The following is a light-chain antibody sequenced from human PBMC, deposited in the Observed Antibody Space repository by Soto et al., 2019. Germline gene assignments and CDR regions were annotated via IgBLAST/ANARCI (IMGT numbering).Light chain of an antibody. CDR3: ETWDSSLSAVL. Sequence: QSVLTQPPSVSAAPGQTVTISCSGSSSNIGKNYVSWYQQLPGTAPKLLIYDNNKRPSGIPDRFSASKSGTSATLGITGLQTGDEADYYCETWDSSLSAVLFGGGTKLTVL. CDR1: SSNIGKNY. V-gene: IGLV1-51*01. J-gene: IGLJ2*01. CDR2: DNN.